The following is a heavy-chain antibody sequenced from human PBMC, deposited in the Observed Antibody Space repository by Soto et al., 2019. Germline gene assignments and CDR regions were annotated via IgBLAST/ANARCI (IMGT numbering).Heavy chain of an antibody. D-gene: IGHD3-10*01. CDR3: ARGFPPRWETMVRGVIRSGPYYFDY. CDR1: GGSFSGYY. Sequence: NPSETLSLTCAVYGGSFSGYYWSWIRQPPGKGLEWIGEINHSGGTNYNPSLKIRVTISVDTSKNQFSLKRSSVTAADTAVYYCARGFPPRWETMVRGVIRSGPYYFDYWGQGTLVTVSS. CDR2: INHSGGT. J-gene: IGHJ4*02. V-gene: IGHV4-34*01.